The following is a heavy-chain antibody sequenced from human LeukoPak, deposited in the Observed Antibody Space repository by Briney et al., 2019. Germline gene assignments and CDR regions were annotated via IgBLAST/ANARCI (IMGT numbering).Heavy chain of an antibody. Sequence: GRSLRLSCAASGFTFSSYAMHWVRQAPGKGLEWVAVISYDGSDKYYADSVKGRFTISRDNSKNTLYLQMNSLRTEDTAVYYCARDYPSTSSADAFDIWGQGTMVTVSS. J-gene: IGHJ3*02. CDR1: GFTFSSYA. D-gene: IGHD6-13*01. CDR3: ARDYPSTSSADAFDI. V-gene: IGHV3-30-3*01. CDR2: ISYDGSDK.